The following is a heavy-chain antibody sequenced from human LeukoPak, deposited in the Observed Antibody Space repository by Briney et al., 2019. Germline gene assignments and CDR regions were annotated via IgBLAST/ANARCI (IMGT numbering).Heavy chain of an antibody. V-gene: IGHV3-23*01. J-gene: IGHJ4*02. CDR3: AKRVTILPTHFDY. CDR1: GFTFSSYS. CDR2: ISGSGGST. D-gene: IGHD3-3*01. Sequence: PPGGSLRLSCAASGFTFSSYSMNWVRQAPGKGLEWVSAISGSGGSTYYADSVKGRFTISRDNSKNTLYLQMNSLRAEDTAVYYCAKRVTILPTHFDYWGQGTLVTVSS.